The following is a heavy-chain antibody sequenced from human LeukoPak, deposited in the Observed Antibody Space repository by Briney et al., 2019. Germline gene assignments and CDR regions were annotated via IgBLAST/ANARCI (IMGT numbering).Heavy chain of an antibody. Sequence: GGSLRLSCAASGFTFSSCAMSWVRQAPGKGLEWVSAISGSGGSTYYADSVKGRFTISRDNSKNTLYLQMNSLRAEDTAVYYCAKVRDYDFWSGYYGFFDYWGQGTLVTVSS. CDR1: GFTFSSCA. CDR3: AKVRDYDFWSGYYGFFDY. J-gene: IGHJ4*02. D-gene: IGHD3-3*01. V-gene: IGHV3-23*01. CDR2: ISGSGGST.